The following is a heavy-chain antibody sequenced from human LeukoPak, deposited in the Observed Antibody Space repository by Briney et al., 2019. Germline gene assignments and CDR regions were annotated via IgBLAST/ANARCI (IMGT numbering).Heavy chain of an antibody. CDR1: GYTFTGSGWY. CDR3: ARDGPAQMVDLDY. V-gene: IGHV1-2*02. J-gene: IGHJ4*02. D-gene: IGHD3-10*01. CDR2: IHPNNGAT. Sequence: ASVTVSCKASGYTFTGSGWYLYWLRQAPGQGLECVGWIHPNNGATLYAQKFQGSVAMTTDTSISTAYMELSRLRPDDTAMYYCARDGPAQMVDLDYWGQGTLVTVSS.